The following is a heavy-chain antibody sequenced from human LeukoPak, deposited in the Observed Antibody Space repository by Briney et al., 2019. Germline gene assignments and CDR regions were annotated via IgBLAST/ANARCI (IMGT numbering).Heavy chain of an antibody. CDR3: ARVTVWFGELLLSYFDY. J-gene: IGHJ4*02. V-gene: IGHV1-18*01. Sequence: VASVKVSCKASGYTFTSYGISSVRQARGQGLEWMGWISAYNGNTNYAQKLQGRVTMTTDTSTSTAYMELRSLRSDDTAVYYCARVTVWFGELLLSYFDYWGQGTLVTVSS. CDR1: GYTFTSYG. CDR2: ISAYNGNT. D-gene: IGHD3-10*01.